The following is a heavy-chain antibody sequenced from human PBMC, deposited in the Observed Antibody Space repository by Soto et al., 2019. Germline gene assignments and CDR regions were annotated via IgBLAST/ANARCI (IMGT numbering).Heavy chain of an antibody. J-gene: IGHJ4*02. D-gene: IGHD1-26*01. CDR3: ARDLWELLESYYFDY. Sequence: ASVKVSCKASGYTFTSYGISWVRQAPGQGLEWMGWISAYNGNTNYAQKLQGRVTMTTDTSTSTAYMELRSLRSDDTAVYYCARDLWELLESYYFDYWGQGTLVTSPQ. CDR2: ISAYNGNT. CDR1: GYTFTSYG. V-gene: IGHV1-18*01.